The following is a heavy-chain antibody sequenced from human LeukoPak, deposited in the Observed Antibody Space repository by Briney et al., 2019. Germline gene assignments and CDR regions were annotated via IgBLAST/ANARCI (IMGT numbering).Heavy chain of an antibody. CDR3: ARDDQAG. D-gene: IGHD3-10*01. Sequence: GGSLRLSCAASGFNFSSYGMHWVRQAPGKGLEWVTSIWFDGSNIHYADSVKGRVIISRDNSKSALYLQMNSLRAEDTAVYYCARDDQAGWGQGTQVTVSS. CDR2: IWFDGSNI. J-gene: IGHJ4*02. CDR1: GFNFSSYG. V-gene: IGHV3-33*01.